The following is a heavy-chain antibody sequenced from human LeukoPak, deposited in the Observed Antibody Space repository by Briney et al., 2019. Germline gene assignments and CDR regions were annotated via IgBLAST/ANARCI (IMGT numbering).Heavy chain of an antibody. D-gene: IGHD3-10*01. V-gene: IGHV3-74*01. CDR2: VKSDGSNP. CDR1: RFSFSNYW. J-gene: IGHJ4*02. Sequence: PGGSLRLSCAASRFSFSNYWMHWVRQAPGKGLVWVSRVKSDGSNPSYADSVKGRFTISRDNAENMLYLQMNTLGAEDTAVYYCARDIVSGSGGLYYWGQGTLVTVSS. CDR3: ARDIVSGSGGLYY.